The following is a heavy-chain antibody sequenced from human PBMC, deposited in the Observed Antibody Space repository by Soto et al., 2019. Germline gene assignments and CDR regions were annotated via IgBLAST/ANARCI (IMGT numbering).Heavy chain of an antibody. Sequence: TLSLTCAVYGGSFSGYYWSWIRQPPGKGLEWIGEINHSGSTNYTPSLKSRVTISVDTSKNQFSLKLSSVTAADTAVYYCARGSIFGRLFDYWGQGTLVTVS. CDR3: ARGSIFGRLFDY. J-gene: IGHJ4*02. D-gene: IGHD3-3*02. CDR2: INHSGST. V-gene: IGHV4-34*01. CDR1: GGSFSGYY.